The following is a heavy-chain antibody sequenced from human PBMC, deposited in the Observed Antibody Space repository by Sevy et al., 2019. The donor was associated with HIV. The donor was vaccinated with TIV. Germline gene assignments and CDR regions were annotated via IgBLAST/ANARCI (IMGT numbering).Heavy chain of an antibody. CDR1: GGTFSSYI. CDR2: VTPVLGTT. J-gene: IGHJ4*02. Sequence: ASVKVSCKASGGTFSSYIVSWVRQAPGQGLEWMGGVTPVLGTTNYAHKFQGRVTITADESTSTVYMEMSRLKSEDTAVYYCARWSISIDYWDQGTLVTVSS. V-gene: IGHV1-69*13. CDR3: ARWSISIDY.